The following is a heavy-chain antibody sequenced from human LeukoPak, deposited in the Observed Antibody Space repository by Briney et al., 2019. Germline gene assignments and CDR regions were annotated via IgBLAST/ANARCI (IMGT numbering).Heavy chain of an antibody. V-gene: IGHV4-61*02. J-gene: IGHJ6*02. Sequence: SQTLSLTCTVSGGSISSGSYYWSWIRRPAGKGLEWIGRIYTSGSTNYNPSLKSRVTISVDTSKNQFSLKLSSVTAADTAVYYCARDGHNWNDDGMDVWGQGTTVTVSS. D-gene: IGHD1-20*01. CDR1: GGSISSGSYY. CDR2: IYTSGST. CDR3: ARDGHNWNDDGMDV.